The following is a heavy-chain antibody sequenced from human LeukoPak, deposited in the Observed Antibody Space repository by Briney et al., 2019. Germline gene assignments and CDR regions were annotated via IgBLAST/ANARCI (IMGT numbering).Heavy chain of an antibody. V-gene: IGHV1-8*01. Sequence: ATVKVSCKASGYTFTSYDINWVRQATGQGLEWMGWMNPNSGNTGYAQKFQGRVTMTRNTSISTAYMELSSLRSEDTAVYYCARADYSNFRYYYYMDVWGKGITVTVSS. D-gene: IGHD4-11*01. J-gene: IGHJ6*03. CDR2: MNPNSGNT. CDR3: ARADYSNFRYYYYMDV. CDR1: GYTFTSYD.